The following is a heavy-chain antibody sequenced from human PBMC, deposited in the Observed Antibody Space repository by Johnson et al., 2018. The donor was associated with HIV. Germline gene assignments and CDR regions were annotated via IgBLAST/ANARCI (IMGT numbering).Heavy chain of an antibody. Sequence: QVQLVESGGGVVQPGRSLRLSCAASGFTLSSSAMHWVRQAPGKGLEWVAVISYDGSNKYYADSVKGRFTISRDNSKNTLYLQMNSLRAEDTALYYCARDETQRRYAMTAFDIWGQGTLVTVSS. CDR2: ISYDGSNK. CDR1: GFTLSSSA. D-gene: IGHD6-25*01. J-gene: IGHJ3*02. V-gene: IGHV3-30-3*01. CDR3: ARDETQRRYAMTAFDI.